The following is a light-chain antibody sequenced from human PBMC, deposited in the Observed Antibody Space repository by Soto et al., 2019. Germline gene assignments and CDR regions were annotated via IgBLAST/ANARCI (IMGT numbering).Light chain of an antibody. CDR2: AAS. J-gene: IGKJ4*01. CDR3: QQYYSYPLT. CDR1: QGVSSY. Sequence: AIRMTQSPSSFSASTGDRVTSTCREGQGVSSYLAWYQQKPGKAPKLLLYAASTLQSGVPSRFSGSGSGTDFTLTISCLQSEDFATYYCQQYYSYPLTFGGGTKVDIK. V-gene: IGKV1-8*01.